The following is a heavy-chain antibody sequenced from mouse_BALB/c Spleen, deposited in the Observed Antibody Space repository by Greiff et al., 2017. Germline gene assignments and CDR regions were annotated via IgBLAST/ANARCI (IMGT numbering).Heavy chain of an antibody. V-gene: IGHV5-6*02. CDR2: ISSGGSYT. Sequence: EVKVVESGGDLVKPGGSLKLSCAASGFTLSSYGMYWVRQTPDKRLEWVATISSGGSYTYYPDSVKRRFTISSDNTKNTLYMQISSLKSEDTAMYSCARRSYCDYYAMDYWGQGTSVTVSS. CDR3: ARRSYCDYYAMDY. CDR1: GFTLSSYG. D-gene: IGHD6-5*01. J-gene: IGHJ4*01.